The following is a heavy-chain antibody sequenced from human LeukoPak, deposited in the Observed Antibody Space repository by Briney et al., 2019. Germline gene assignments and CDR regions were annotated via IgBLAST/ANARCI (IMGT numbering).Heavy chain of an antibody. CDR1: GYTLTELS. D-gene: IGHD3-16*01. J-gene: IGHJ1*01. CDR2: FDPEDGET. V-gene: IGHV1-24*01. Sequence: ASVKVSCKVSGYTLTELSMHWVRQAPGKGLEWMGGFDPEDGETIYAQKFQGRVTMTEDTSTDTAYMELSSLRSEDTAVYYCATDARWARYFQHWGQGTLVTVSS. CDR3: ATDARWARYFQH.